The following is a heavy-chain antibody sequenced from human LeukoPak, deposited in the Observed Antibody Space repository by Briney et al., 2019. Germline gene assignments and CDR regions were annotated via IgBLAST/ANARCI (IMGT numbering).Heavy chain of an antibody. D-gene: IGHD2-21*02. J-gene: IGHJ4*02. CDR2: MYYSGTT. CDR3: ARLPMAVTPHVDY. Sequence: NPSETLSLTCTVSGGSITSYYRSWVRQSPGKGLEWIGFMYYSGTTNYNPSLKSRFTISLGMSKNQFSLKLSSVTAADTAVYYCARLPMAVTPHVDYWGQGTLVTVSS. CDR1: GGSITSYY. V-gene: IGHV4-59*01.